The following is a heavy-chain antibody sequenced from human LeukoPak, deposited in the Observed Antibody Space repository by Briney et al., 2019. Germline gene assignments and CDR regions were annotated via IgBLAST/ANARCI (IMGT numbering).Heavy chain of an antibody. V-gene: IGHV1-2*02. CDR1: GYTFTGYY. CDR2: INPYSGDT. CDR3: ARQGGGSSWYGSYFDY. J-gene: IGHJ4*02. Sequence: GASVKVSCKASGYTFTGYYMHWVRQAPGQGLEWMGWINPYSGDTMYAQKFQGRVTMTRDTSISTAYMELSRLRSDDTAVYYCARQGGGSSWYGSYFDYWGQGTLVTVSS. D-gene: IGHD6-13*01.